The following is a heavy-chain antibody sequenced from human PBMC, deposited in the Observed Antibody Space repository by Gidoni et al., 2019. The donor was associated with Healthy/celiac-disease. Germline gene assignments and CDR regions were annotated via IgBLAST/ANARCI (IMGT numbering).Heavy chain of an antibody. V-gene: IGHV1-69*01. Sequence: QVQLVQSGAEVKKPGSSVKASCKASAGTFSSYATSWVRQAPGQGLEWMGGIIPIFGTANYAQKFQGRVTITADESTSTAYMELSSLRSEDTAVYYCARERIVVVIAPPHDAFDIWGQGTMVTVSS. CDR1: AGTFSSYA. J-gene: IGHJ3*02. D-gene: IGHD2-21*01. CDR2: IIPIFGTA. CDR3: ARERIVVVIAPPHDAFDI.